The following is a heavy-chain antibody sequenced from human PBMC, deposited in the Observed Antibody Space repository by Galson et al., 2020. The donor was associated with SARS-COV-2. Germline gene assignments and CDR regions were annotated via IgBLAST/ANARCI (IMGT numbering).Heavy chain of an antibody. CDR2: INPYSGDT. J-gene: IGHJ1*01. Sequence: ASVTVSCKASGFTFTDYYMNWVRQAPGQGLEWVGWINPYSGDTDQAQNFQGRVTMTRDTTINTAYMELSSLSSDDTAIYYCPSGDYGVSWGQGTLITVSS. CDR1: GFTFTDYY. CDR3: PSGDYGVS. D-gene: IGHD4-17*01. V-gene: IGHV1-2*02.